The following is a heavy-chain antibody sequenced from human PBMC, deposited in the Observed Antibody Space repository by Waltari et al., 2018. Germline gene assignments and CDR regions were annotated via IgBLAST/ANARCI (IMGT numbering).Heavy chain of an antibody. CDR2: IYYSGST. CDR3: ARDSRGLHDY. J-gene: IGHJ4*02. D-gene: IGHD4-17*01. Sequence: QLQLQESGPGLVKPSEPLSLTCTVSGGSISSSSYYWGWIRQPPGKGLEWIGSIYYSGSTYYNPSLKSRVTISVDTSKNQFSLKLSSVTAADTAVYYCARDSRGLHDYWGQGTLVTVSS. CDR1: GGSISSSSYY. V-gene: IGHV4-39*07.